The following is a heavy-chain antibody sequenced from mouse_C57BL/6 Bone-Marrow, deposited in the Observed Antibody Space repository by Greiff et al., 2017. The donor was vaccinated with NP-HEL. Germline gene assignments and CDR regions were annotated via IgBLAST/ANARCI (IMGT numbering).Heavy chain of an antibody. J-gene: IGHJ4*01. Sequence: QVQLKESGPGLVQPSQSLSITCTVSGFSLTSYGVHWVRQSPGKGLEWLGVIWSGGSTDYDAAFIPRLSISKDNSKSQVFFKMNNLQADDTAIYYCARNDRLLGSMDYWGQGTSVTVSS. V-gene: IGHV2-2*01. CDR1: GFSLTSYG. CDR2: IWSGGST. CDR3: ARNDRLLGSMDY. D-gene: IGHD2-3*01.